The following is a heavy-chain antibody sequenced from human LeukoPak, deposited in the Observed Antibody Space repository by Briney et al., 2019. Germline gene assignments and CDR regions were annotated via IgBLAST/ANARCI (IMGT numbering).Heavy chain of an antibody. V-gene: IGHV3-23*01. CDR3: AKEFGGDSGGWYSDY. CDR1: GFTFSSYA. CDR2: ISGSGGST. Sequence: PGVSLRLSCAASGFTFSSYAMSWVRQAPGKGLEWVSAISGSGGSTYYADSVKGRFTISRDNSKNTLYLQMNSLRAEDTAVYYCAKEFGGDSGGWYSDYWGQGTLVTVSS. D-gene: IGHD6-19*01. J-gene: IGHJ4*02.